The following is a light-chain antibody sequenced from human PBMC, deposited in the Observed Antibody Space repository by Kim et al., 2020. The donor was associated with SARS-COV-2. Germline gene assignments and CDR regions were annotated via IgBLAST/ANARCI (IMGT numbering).Light chain of an antibody. V-gene: IGLV6-57*03. J-gene: IGLJ3*02. CDR1: SGGMANNH. CDR3: QSYDSRFWV. CDR2: ADS. Sequence: TVTRSATRSSGGMANNHVQWYQQRPGSAPTTVIYADSLRASGVPDRFSGSIDSSSNSASLTISGLKTEDEADYYCQSYDSRFWVFGGGTQLTVL.